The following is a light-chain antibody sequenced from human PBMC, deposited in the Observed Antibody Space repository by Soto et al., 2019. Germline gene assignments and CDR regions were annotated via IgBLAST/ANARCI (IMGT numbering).Light chain of an antibody. CDR2: GIN. Sequence: QSVLTQPPSASGTPGQRVTISCSGSSSNIGTNTVNWYQQLPGTAPKVVIYGINQRPSGVPDRFSGSKSGTSASLAISGLQSEDEADYYCSTWDDSLNGLWVFGGGTKLTVL. CDR1: SSNIGTNT. CDR3: STWDDSLNGLWV. J-gene: IGLJ3*02. V-gene: IGLV1-44*01.